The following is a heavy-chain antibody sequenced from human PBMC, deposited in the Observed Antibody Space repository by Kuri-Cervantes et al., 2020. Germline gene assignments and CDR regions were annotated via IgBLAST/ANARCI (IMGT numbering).Heavy chain of an antibody. CDR3: ARYSYGYRQLYGMDV. Sequence: GGSLRLSCAASGFTFSSYWMHWVRQAPGKGLVWVSRINSDGSSTSYADSVKGRFTISRDNAKNSLYLQMNSLRAEDTAVYYCARYSYGYRQLYGMDVWGQGTTVTVSS. D-gene: IGHD5-18*01. CDR1: GFTFSSYW. CDR2: INSDGSST. J-gene: IGHJ6*02. V-gene: IGHV3-74*01.